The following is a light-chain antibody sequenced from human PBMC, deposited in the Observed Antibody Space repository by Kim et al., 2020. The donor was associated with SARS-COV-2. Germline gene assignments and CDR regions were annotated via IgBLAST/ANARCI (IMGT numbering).Light chain of an antibody. J-gene: IGKJ1*01. CDR3: QRYDTSGT. V-gene: IGKV1-5*03. Sequence: DIQMTQSPFTLSASVGDRVTITCRTSQSISSWLAWYQQKPGKATKLLINKASALESGVPSRFSGSGYGTEFTLTISSLQPDDFATYYCQRYDTSGTFGQGTKVDIK. CDR1: QSISSW. CDR2: KAS.